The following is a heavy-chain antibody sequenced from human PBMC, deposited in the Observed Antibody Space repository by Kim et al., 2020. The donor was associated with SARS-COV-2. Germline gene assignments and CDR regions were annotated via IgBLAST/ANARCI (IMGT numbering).Heavy chain of an antibody. CDR1: GFTFSSYN. CDR2: ISSSGSYI. V-gene: IGHV3-21*01. J-gene: IGHJ4*02. Sequence: GGSLRLSCAASGFTFSSYNMNWVRQAPGKGLQWVSSISSSGSYIYSADSVKGRFTISRDNAKNSLYLQMNSLRAEDTAVYYCARSGYSYGLAGQYYFDTWGQGTLVTVSS. CDR3: ARSGYSYGLAGQYYFDT. D-gene: IGHD5-18*01.